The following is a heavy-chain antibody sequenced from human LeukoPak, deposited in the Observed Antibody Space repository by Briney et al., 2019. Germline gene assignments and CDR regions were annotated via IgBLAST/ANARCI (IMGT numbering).Heavy chain of an antibody. CDR2: INHTGKTNYNPSLT. CDR1: GGSFSGFY. CDR3: ARVRHDPLECGYYMDV. J-gene: IGHJ6*03. D-gene: IGHD3-3*01. Sequence: SETLSLTCAVDGGSFSGFYWSWIRQTPGKGLEWIGEINHTGKTNYNPSLTDYNPSLKSRVTISVDSSKNELSLRVSSVTAADTGVYFSARVRHDPLECGYYMDVWAKGTTVTVSS. V-gene: IGHV4-34*01.